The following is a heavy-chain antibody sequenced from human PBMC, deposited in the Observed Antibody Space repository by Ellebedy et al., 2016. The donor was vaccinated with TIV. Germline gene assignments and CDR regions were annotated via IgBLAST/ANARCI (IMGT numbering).Heavy chain of an antibody. D-gene: IGHD1-26*01. V-gene: IGHV5-51*01. CDR2: IFPGDSDT. CDR3: ARLVGATLRNYYFDY. CDR1: GYSFTSYW. Sequence: GESLKISCKGSGYSFTSYWIGWVRQMPGKGLEWMGIIFPGDSDTRYSPSFQGQVTISADKSISTAYLQWSSLKASDTAMYYCARLVGATLRNYYFDYWGQGTLVTVSS. J-gene: IGHJ4*02.